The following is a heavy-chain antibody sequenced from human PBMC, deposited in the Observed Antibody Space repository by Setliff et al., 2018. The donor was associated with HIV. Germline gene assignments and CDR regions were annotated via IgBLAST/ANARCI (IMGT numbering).Heavy chain of an antibody. V-gene: IGHV3-7*03. CDR2: IKEDGSEK. CDR1: GFTFRNFC. D-gene: IGHD3-22*01. CDR3: AREREYYDSSGYRGGNAFDI. J-gene: IGHJ3*02. Sequence: PGGSLRLSCTASGFTFRNFCMSWVRQAPGKGREWVANIKEDGSEKYYVDSVKGRFTISRDNAKKSLFLQMNSLRAEDTAVYYCAREREYYDSSGYRGGNAFDIWGQGTMVTVSS.